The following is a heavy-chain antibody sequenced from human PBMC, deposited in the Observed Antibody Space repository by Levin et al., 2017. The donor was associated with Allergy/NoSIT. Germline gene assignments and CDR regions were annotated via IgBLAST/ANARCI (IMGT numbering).Heavy chain of an antibody. CDR3: ARDHYDFWSGYYLYGMDV. V-gene: IGHV3-66*01. CDR1: GFTVSSNY. Sequence: GGSLRLSCAASGFTVSSNYMSWVRQAPGKGLEWVSVIYSGGSTYYADSVKGRFTISRDNSKNTLYLQMNSLRAEDTAVYYCARDHYDFWSGYYLYGMDVWGQGTTVTVSS. CDR2: IYSGGST. D-gene: IGHD3-3*01. J-gene: IGHJ6*02.